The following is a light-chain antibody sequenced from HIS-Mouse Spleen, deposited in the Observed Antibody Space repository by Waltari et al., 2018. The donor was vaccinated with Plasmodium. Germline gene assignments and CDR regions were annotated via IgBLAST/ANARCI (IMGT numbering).Light chain of an antibody. CDR2: DNN. CDR3: GTWDSSLSAGVV. CDR1: SSNIGNTY. Sequence: QSVLTQPPSVSAAPGQKVTIPCSGSSSNIGNTYVSWYQQLPGTAPKLLIYDNNKRPSGIPDRFSGSKSGTSATLGITGLQTGDEADYYCGTWDSSLSAGVVFGGGTKLTVL. V-gene: IGLV1-51*01. J-gene: IGLJ2*01.